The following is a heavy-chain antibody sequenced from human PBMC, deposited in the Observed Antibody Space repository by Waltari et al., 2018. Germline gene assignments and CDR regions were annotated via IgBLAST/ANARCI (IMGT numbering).Heavy chain of an antibody. CDR3: ARDWRNLGMDV. V-gene: IGHV3-74*01. Sequence: EVQMVESGGGLVQPGGFLRLSCEASGFPLGTFWVYWIRQGPGKGLLYVSGLDADGARTRYADSVRGRFTISRDNAKNAVYLQMTSLRAEDTALYYCARDWRNLGMDVWGQGTTVTVSS. J-gene: IGHJ6*02. D-gene: IGHD3-3*01. CDR1: GFPLGTFW. CDR2: LDADGART.